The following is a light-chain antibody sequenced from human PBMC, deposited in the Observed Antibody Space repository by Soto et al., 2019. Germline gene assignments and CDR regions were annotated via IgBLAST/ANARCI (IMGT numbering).Light chain of an antibody. V-gene: IGLV1-40*01. CDR2: ANT. Sequence: QSVLTQPPSVSGAPGQRVTISCTGSSSNIGAAYDVHWYQKLPGTAPKLLIYANTNRPSGVPGRFSGSKSGTSASLAITGLQAEDEADYYCQYYDSSLSGYVFGTGTKLTGL. J-gene: IGLJ1*01. CDR3: QYYDSSLSGYV. CDR1: SSNIGAAYD.